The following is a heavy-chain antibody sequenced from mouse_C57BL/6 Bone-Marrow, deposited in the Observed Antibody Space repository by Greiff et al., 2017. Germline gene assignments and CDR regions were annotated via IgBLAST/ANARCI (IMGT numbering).Heavy chain of an antibody. CDR3: TVYAY. Sequence: EVKVEESGGGLVQPGGSMTLSCVASGFTFSHSWMNWVRQSPEKGLEWVAQIRLKSDNYATHCAESVKGRFTISREDSKSSVYLQMNNVRAEETGIYYCTVYAYWGQGTLVTVSA. D-gene: IGHD2-1*01. V-gene: IGHV6-3*01. CDR1: GFTFSHSW. J-gene: IGHJ3*01. CDR2: IRLKSDNYAT.